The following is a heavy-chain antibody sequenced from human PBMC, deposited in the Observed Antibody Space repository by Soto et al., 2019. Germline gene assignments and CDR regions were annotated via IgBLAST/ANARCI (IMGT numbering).Heavy chain of an antibody. D-gene: IGHD5-12*01. Sequence: GGSLRLYCAASGFTCSSYSVNWVRQAPGKGREWVSSISSSSSYIYYADSVKGRFTISRDNAKNSLYLQMNSLRAEDTAVYYCARDDIVATTIIPVDVWGQGTTVTV. CDR1: GFTCSSYS. CDR2: ISSSSSYI. V-gene: IGHV3-21*01. CDR3: ARDDIVATTIIPVDV. J-gene: IGHJ6*02.